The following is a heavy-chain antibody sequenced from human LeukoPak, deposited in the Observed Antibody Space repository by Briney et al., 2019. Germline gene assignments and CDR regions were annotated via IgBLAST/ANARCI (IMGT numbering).Heavy chain of an antibody. V-gene: IGHV4-59*08. CDR1: GGSISSYY. CDR3: ARQNGSGSRYWFDP. CDR2: IYYSGST. D-gene: IGHD3-10*01. Sequence: PSETLSLTCTVSGGSISSYYWSWIRQPPGKGLEWIGYIYYSGSTNYNPSLKSRVTISVDTSKNQFSLKLSSVTAADTAVYYCARQNGSGSRYWFDPWGEGTLVTVSS. J-gene: IGHJ5*02.